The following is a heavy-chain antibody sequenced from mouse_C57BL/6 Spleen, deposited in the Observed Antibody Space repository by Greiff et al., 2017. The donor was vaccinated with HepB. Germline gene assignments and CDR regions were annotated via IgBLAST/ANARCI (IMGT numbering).Heavy chain of an antibody. Sequence: VQLQQSGAELARPGASVKLSCKASGYTFTSYGISWVKQRTGQGLEWIGEIYPRSGNTYYNEKFKGKATLTADKSSRTAYMELRSLTSEDSAVYFCARQEGAGKAWFAYWGQRTLVTVSA. CDR1: GYTFTSYG. CDR3: ARQEGAGKAWFAY. J-gene: IGHJ3*01. V-gene: IGHV1-81*01. D-gene: IGHD2-1*01. CDR2: IYPRSGNT.